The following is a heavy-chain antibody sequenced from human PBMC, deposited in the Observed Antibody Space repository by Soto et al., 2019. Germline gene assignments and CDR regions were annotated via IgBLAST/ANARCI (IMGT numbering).Heavy chain of an antibody. CDR2: INPSGGST. Sequence: ASVKVSCKASGYTFTSYYMHWVRQAPGQGLEWVGIINPSGGSTSYAQKFQGRVTMTRDTSTSTVYMELSSLRSEDTAVNYCARAGDSSGYYRQLFDYWGQGTLVTVSS. CDR3: ARAGDSSGYYRQLFDY. CDR1: GYTFTSYY. J-gene: IGHJ4*02. D-gene: IGHD3-22*01. V-gene: IGHV1-46*01.